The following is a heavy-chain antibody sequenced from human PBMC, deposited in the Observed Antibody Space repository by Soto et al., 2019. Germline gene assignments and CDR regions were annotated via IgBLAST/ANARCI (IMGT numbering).Heavy chain of an antibody. V-gene: IGHV3-15*01. CDR2: IKSKTDGGTT. J-gene: IGHJ4*02. Sequence: SCKASGGTFTSYAITWVRQALGKGLEWVGRIKSKTDGGTTDYAAPVKGRFTISRDDSKNTLYLQMNSLKTEDTAVYYCTTVGELTESYTDYWGQGTLVTSPQ. CDR3: TTVGELTESYTDY. CDR1: GGTFTSYA. D-gene: IGHD1-26*01.